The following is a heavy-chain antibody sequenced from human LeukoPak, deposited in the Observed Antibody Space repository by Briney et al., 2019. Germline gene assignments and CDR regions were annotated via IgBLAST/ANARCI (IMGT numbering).Heavy chain of an antibody. CDR2: IMPIFNTS. CDR1: GGTFSDYT. J-gene: IGHJ4*02. D-gene: IGHD3-22*01. CDR3: ARTYYYDSSGYYD. V-gene: IGHV1-69*13. Sequence: ASVKVSCKASGGTFSDYTISWVRQAPGQGLEWMGGIMPIFNTSNFAQRFQGRVTITADESTSTAYMGVSGLRSEDTAVYYCARTYYYDSSGYYDWGQGTLVTVSS.